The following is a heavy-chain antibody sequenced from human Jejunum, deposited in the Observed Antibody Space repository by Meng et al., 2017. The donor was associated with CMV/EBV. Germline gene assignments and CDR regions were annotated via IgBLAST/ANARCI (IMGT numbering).Heavy chain of an antibody. Sequence: QVQLVQSGAEVQKPGASVKVSCKASGYTFTSYDINWVRQGTGQGLEWMGWMNPNRGTTGYAQKFQGRVTMTRNISKSTAYMDLSSLRSEDTAVYYYATGVADFEYWGQGTLVTVSS. D-gene: IGHD6-19*01. J-gene: IGHJ4*02. V-gene: IGHV1-8*01. CDR3: ATGVADFEY. CDR2: MNPNRGTT. CDR1: GYTFTSYD.